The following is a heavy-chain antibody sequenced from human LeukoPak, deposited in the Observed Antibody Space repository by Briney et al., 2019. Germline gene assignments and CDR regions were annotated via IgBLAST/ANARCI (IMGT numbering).Heavy chain of an antibody. V-gene: IGHV3-30*18. CDR2: ISYDGSNK. D-gene: IGHD6-13*01. Sequence: PGGSLRLSCAASGLTFSGYAMHWVRQAPGEGLEWVAVISYDGSNKYYADSVKGRFTISRDNSKNTLYLQMNSLRAEDTAVYYCAKTAAAGNTFDYWGQGTLVTVSS. CDR1: GLTFSGYA. J-gene: IGHJ4*02. CDR3: AKTAAAGNTFDY.